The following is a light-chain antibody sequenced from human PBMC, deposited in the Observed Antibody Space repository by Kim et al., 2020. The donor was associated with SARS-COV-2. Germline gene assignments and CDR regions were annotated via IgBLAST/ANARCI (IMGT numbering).Light chain of an antibody. CDR3: QHYGSSPLS. CDR2: GVS. Sequence: ESVVTQSPDTLSLSPGERATLSCRASQSVSSSYLAWYQHKPGQAPRLLISGVSRRATGIPDRFSGSGSGTDFTLTISRLEPEDFAVYYCQHYGSSPLSFGGGTKVDIK. J-gene: IGKJ4*01. CDR1: QSVSSSY. V-gene: IGKV3-20*01.